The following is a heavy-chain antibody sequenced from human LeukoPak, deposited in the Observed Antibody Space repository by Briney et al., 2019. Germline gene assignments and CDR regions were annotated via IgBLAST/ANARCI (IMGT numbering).Heavy chain of an antibody. CDR3: ARLSGTTN. Sequence: GASVKVSCKASGGTFSSYAISWVRQAPGQRLEWMGWINAGNGNTKYSEKFQGRLTITTDTFASTAYMDLSSLRSEDTAVYYCARLSGTTNWGQGTLVTVSS. CDR2: INAGNGNT. V-gene: IGHV1-3*01. CDR1: GGTFSSYA. D-gene: IGHD1-1*01. J-gene: IGHJ4*02.